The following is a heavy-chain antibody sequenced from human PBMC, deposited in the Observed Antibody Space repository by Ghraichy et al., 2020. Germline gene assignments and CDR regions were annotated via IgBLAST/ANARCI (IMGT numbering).Heavy chain of an antibody. CDR2: IYYSGST. J-gene: IGHJ4*02. CDR3: ARTMTTVTTWFDY. Sequence: ESLNISCTVSGGSISSSSYYWGWIRQPPGKGLEWIGSIYYSGSTYYNPSLKSRVTISVDTSKNQFSLKLSSVTAADTAVYYCARTMTTVTTWFDYWGQGTLVTVSS. D-gene: IGHD4-17*01. V-gene: IGHV4-39*01. CDR1: GGSISSSSYY.